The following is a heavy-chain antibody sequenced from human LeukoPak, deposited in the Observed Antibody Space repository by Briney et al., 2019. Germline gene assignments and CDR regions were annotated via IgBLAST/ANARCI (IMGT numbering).Heavy chain of an antibody. CDR2: VKREIDGATT. Sequence: GGSLRLSCAASGFTFSSVWMTWVRQPPGKGLEWVGRVKREIDGATTDYAAPVKGRFTVSGDDSKNTFYLQMNSLKTEDTALYYCATGLRNGFEIWGQGTMVTVSS. J-gene: IGHJ3*02. CDR3: ATGLRNGFEI. D-gene: IGHD1-1*01. CDR1: GFTFSSVW. V-gene: IGHV3-15*01.